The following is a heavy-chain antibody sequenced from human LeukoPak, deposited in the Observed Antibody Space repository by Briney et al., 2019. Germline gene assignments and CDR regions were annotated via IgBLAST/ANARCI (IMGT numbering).Heavy chain of an antibody. CDR1: GGTFRGYA. Sequence: SVKVSCRPSGGTFRGYAIGGVRQPPGQGFGWLGGIIPIFGTANYAQKFQGRVTITADGSTSTAYMELSSLRSEDTAVYYCAREGTFYGSGSYNWFDPWGQGTLVTVSS. D-gene: IGHD3-10*01. CDR2: IIPIFGTA. CDR3: AREGTFYGSGSYNWFDP. J-gene: IGHJ5*02. V-gene: IGHV1-69*13.